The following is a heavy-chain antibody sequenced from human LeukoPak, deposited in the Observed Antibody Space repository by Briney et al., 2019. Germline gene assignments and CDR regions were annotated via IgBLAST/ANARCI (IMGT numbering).Heavy chain of an antibody. CDR3: AKIPSSSTYFDY. CDR2: ISYDGSDK. J-gene: IGHJ4*02. CDR1: RFTFSSYG. V-gene: IGHV3-30*02. D-gene: IGHD6-6*01. Sequence: TGGSLRLSCAASRFTFSSYGMHWVRQASGKGLEWVAFISYDGSDKYYADSVKGRFTISRDNSRNTLYLQMNSLRIEDTAVYYCAKIPSSSTYFDYWGQGTLVTVSS.